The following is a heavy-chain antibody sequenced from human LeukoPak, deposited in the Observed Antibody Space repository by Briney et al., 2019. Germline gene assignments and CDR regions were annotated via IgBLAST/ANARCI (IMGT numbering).Heavy chain of an antibody. V-gene: IGHV1-69*02. CDR3: ARVGKVARGAFDI. CDR1: GGTFSSYT. Sequence: SVKVSCKASGGTFSSYTISWVRQAPGQGLEWMGRIIPILGIANYAQKFQGRVTITADKSTSTAYMELSSLRSEDTAVYYCARVGKVARGAFDIWGQGTMVTVSS. D-gene: IGHD1-26*01. CDR2: IIPILGIA. J-gene: IGHJ3*02.